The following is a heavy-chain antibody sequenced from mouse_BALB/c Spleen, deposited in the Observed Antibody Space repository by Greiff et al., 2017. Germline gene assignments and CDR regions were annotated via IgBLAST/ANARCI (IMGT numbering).Heavy chain of an antibody. V-gene: IGHV6-6*02. D-gene: IGHD1-1*01. CDR1: GFTFSSYW. CDR2: IRLKSDNYAT. Sequence: DVMLVESGGGLVQPGGSMKLSCVASGFTFSSYWMSWVRQSPEKGLEWVAEIRLKSDNYATHYAESVKGKFTISRDDSKSRLYLQMNSLRAEDTGIYYCTGITTDSYWYFDVWGAGTTVTVSS. J-gene: IGHJ1*01. CDR3: TGITTDSYWYFDV.